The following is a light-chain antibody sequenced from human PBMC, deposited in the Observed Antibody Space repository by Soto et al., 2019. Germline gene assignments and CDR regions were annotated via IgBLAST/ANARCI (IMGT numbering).Light chain of an antibody. V-gene: IGKV1-33*01. CDR3: QQYDKIPWT. CDR2: DAS. Sequence: DIQMTQSPSSLSASVGDRVTITCQASQDISNYLNWYQHKPGKATKLLIYDASNLETGVPSMFSGSGSGTDFTFTISSLQPEDIATYYCQQYDKIPWTFGPGTKVDIK. CDR1: QDISNY. J-gene: IGKJ3*01.